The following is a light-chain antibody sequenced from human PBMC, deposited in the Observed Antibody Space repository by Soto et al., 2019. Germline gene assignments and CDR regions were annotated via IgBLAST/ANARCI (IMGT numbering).Light chain of an antibody. V-gene: IGKV3-11*01. CDR2: DAS. CDR1: QSVDSQ. Sequence: EIVLTQSPATLSLSPGERATLSCRASQSVDSQVAWYQQRPGQAPSLVVYDASNRATGIPARFSGSGSWTEFTLTITNLEPEDFAVYYCQQRSNWPRTFGRGTKLEIK. CDR3: QQRSNWPRT. J-gene: IGKJ2*01.